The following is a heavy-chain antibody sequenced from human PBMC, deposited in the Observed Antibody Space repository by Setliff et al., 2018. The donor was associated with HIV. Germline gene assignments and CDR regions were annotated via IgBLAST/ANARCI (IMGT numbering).Heavy chain of an antibody. V-gene: IGHV3-48*03. Sequence: PGESLKISCAVSGFTFSSFEMNWVRQAPGKGLEWLSYISSSGNNVKYADSVKGRFTISRDNAKNSLFLQMNSLRAEGTAVYYCAREVGAPDYFDSWGQGTLVTVSS. CDR3: AREVGAPDYFDS. CDR1: GFTFSSFE. J-gene: IGHJ4*02. D-gene: IGHD1-26*01. CDR2: ISSSGNNV.